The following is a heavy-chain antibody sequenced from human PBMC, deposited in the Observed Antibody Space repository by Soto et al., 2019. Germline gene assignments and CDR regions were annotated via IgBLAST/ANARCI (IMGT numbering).Heavy chain of an antibody. V-gene: IGHV1-69*01. CDR2: IIPIFGTA. CDR3: AREDIVVVPAAMDRYYYYYGMDV. J-gene: IGHJ6*02. Sequence: QVQLVQSGAEVKKPGSSVKVSCKASGGTFSSYAISWVRQAPGQRLEWMGGIIPIFGTANYAQKFQGRVTITADESTSTAYMELSSLRSEDTAVYYCAREDIVVVPAAMDRYYYYYGMDVWGQGTTVTVSS. CDR1: GGTFSSYA. D-gene: IGHD2-2*01.